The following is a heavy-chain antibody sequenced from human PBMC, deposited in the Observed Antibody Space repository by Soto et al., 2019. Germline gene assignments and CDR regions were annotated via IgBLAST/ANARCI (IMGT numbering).Heavy chain of an antibody. J-gene: IGHJ6*03. Sequence: PSPILSLTCAISGDSVSSNSAACNWIRHSPSRGLEWLGRTYYGSKWYNDYAVSVKSRITINPDTSKNQFSLQLNSVTPEDTAVYYCARDLRCSGGSCYKIDYYYYYMDVWGKGTTVTVSS. D-gene: IGHD2-15*01. CDR2: TYYGSKWYN. CDR3: ARDLRCSGGSCYKIDYYYYYMDV. V-gene: IGHV6-1*01. CDR1: GDSVSSNSAA.